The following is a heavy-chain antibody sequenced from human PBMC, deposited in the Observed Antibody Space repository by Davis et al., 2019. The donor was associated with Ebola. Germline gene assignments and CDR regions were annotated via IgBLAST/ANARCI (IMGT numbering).Heavy chain of an antibody. Sequence: PSETLSLTCTVSGGSISSNGYYWGWIRQPPGKGLEWIGTMFYSGSTYYNPSLKNRVTISVDTSENQFSLKLTSVTAADTAVYYCARGATAADTFDYWGQGTLVTVSS. CDR3: ARGATAADTFDY. V-gene: IGHV4-39*07. J-gene: IGHJ4*02. CDR2: MFYSGST. D-gene: IGHD6-25*01. CDR1: GGSISSNGYY.